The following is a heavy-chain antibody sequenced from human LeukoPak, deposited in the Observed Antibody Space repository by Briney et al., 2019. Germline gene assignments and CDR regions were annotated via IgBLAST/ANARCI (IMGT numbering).Heavy chain of an antibody. Sequence: GGSLRLSCAASGFTFDDYAMHWVRQAPGKGLEWVSLISWDGGSTYYADSVKGRFTISRDNSKNSLYLQMNSLRAEDTALYYCAKASTYGSGSYHFDYWGQGTLVTVSS. J-gene: IGHJ4*02. CDR1: GFTFDDYA. CDR3: AKASTYGSGSYHFDY. CDR2: ISWDGGST. V-gene: IGHV3-43D*03. D-gene: IGHD3-10*01.